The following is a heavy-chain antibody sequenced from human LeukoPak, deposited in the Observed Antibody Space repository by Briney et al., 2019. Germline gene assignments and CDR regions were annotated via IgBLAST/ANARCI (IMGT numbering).Heavy chain of an antibody. CDR2: INPNSGGT. V-gene: IGHV1-2*06. J-gene: IGHJ4*02. D-gene: IGHD2-15*01. Sequence: ASVKVSCKASGYTFTGYYMHWVRQAPGQGLEWMGRINPNSGGTNYAQKFQGRVTMTRDTSISTAYMELSGLRSDDTAVYYCAVTDCSGGSCYSGLNYWGQGTLVTVSS. CDR3: AVTDCSGGSCYSGLNY. CDR1: GYTFTGYY.